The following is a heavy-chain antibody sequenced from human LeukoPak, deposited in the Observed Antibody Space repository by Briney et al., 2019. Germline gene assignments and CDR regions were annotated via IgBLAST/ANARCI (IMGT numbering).Heavy chain of an antibody. V-gene: IGHV1-18*01. J-gene: IGHJ6*03. D-gene: IGHD2-2*01. CDR3: ARASPLGYCSSTSCSDYYYYYMDV. CDR2: ISAYNGNT. CDR1: GYTFTTYG. Sequence: ASVKVSCKASGYTFTTYGISWVRQAPGQGLEWMGWISAYNGNTNYAQKLQGRVTMTTDTSTSTAYMELRSLRSDDTAVYYCARASPLGYCSSTSCSDYYYYYMDVWGKGTTVTISS.